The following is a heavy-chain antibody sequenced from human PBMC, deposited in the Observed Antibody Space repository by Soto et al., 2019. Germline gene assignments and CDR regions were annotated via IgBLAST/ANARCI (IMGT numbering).Heavy chain of an antibody. CDR2: IYYSGST. Sequence: SETLSLTCTVSGGSISSYYWSWIRQPPGKGLEWIGYIYYSGSTNYNPSLKSRVTISVDTSKNLFSLKLSSVTAADTAVYYCARQEIGYCSGGSCYGDAFDIWGQGTMVTVSS. D-gene: IGHD2-15*01. V-gene: IGHV4-59*08. CDR3: ARQEIGYCSGGSCYGDAFDI. CDR1: GGSISSYY. J-gene: IGHJ3*02.